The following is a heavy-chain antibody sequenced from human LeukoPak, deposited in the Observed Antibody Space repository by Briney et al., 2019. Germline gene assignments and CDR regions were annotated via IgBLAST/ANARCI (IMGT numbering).Heavy chain of an antibody. CDR3: ASDSLPGYSSSSNDY. V-gene: IGHV4-4*07. CDR2: IYTSGSP. J-gene: IGHJ4*02. D-gene: IGHD6-13*01. CDR1: GGSISSYY. Sequence: PSETLSLTCTVSGGSISSYYWSWIRQPAGKGLEGIGRIYTSGSPNYNPSLKSRVTMSVDTSKNQFSLKLSSVTAADTAVYYCASDSLPGYSSSSNDYWGQGALVTVSS.